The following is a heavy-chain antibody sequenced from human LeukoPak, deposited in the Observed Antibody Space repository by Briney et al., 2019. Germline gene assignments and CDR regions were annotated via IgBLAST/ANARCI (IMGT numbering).Heavy chain of an antibody. J-gene: IGHJ3*01. CDR1: GGTFSSYA. V-gene: IGHV1-69*04. D-gene: IGHD3-22*01. Sequence: PGASVKVSCKASGGTFSSYAISWVRQAPGQGLEWMGRIIPILGIANYAQKFQGRVTITADKSTSTAYMELSSLRSEDTAVYYCARAYDSSGYAAFWGQGTMVTVSS. CDR3: ARAYDSSGYAAF. CDR2: IIPILGIA.